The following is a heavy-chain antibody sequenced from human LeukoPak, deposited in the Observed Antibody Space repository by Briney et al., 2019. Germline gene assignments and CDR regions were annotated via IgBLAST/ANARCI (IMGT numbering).Heavy chain of an antibody. Sequence: PGRSLRLSCAASGFTFSSYDMHWVRQAPGKGLEWVAVLWYDGNNRYYADSVKGRFTISRDNSKNTLYLQMNSLRAEDTAVYYCAKFSGSGSYYNGGLDYWGQGALVTVSS. D-gene: IGHD3-10*01. V-gene: IGHV3-33*06. CDR1: GFTFSSYD. CDR2: LWYDGNNR. J-gene: IGHJ4*02. CDR3: AKFSGSGSYYNGGLDY.